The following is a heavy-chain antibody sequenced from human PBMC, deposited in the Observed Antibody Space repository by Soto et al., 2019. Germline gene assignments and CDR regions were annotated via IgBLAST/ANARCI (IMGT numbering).Heavy chain of an antibody. J-gene: IGHJ3*02. CDR1: GGTFSSYA. CDR2: IIPIFGTI. D-gene: IGHD2-2*01. V-gene: IGHV1-69*12. Sequence: QVQLVQSGAEVKKPGSSVKVSCKASGGTFSSYAISWVRLAPGQGLEWMGGIIPIFGTINNAQKFQDRVTITADESANIVYMELSSLRSEDTAIYYCAREGLTFGPGAVGGAFDIWGQGTLVTVSS. CDR3: AREGLTFGPGAVGGAFDI.